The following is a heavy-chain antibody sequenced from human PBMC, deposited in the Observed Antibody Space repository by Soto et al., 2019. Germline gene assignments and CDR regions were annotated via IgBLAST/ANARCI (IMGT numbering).Heavy chain of an antibody. Sequence: SVKVSCKASGGTFSSYTISWVRQAPGQGLEWMGRIIPILGIANYAQKFQGRVTITADKSTSTAYMELSSLRSEDTAVFYCARQLPGTGGPFAIWGQGTAVTVSS. V-gene: IGHV1-69*02. J-gene: IGHJ3*02. CDR2: IIPILGIA. D-gene: IGHD1-1*01. CDR1: GGTFSSYT. CDR3: ARQLPGTGGPFAI.